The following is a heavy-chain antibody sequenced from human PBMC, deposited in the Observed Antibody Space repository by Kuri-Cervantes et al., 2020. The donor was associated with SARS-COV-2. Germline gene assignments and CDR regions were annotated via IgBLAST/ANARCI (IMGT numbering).Heavy chain of an antibody. Sequence: GESLKISCAASGFTFSSYWMSWVRQAPGKGLEWVANIKQDGSEKYYVDSVKGRFTISRDNVKDSLYLQMNSLRAEDTAVYYCARDQSDSSGWYAEEDYYYYMDVWGKGTTVTVSS. J-gene: IGHJ6*03. CDR3: ARDQSDSSGWYAEEDYYYYMDV. D-gene: IGHD6-19*01. CDR2: IKQDGSEK. CDR1: GFTFSSYW. V-gene: IGHV3-7*01.